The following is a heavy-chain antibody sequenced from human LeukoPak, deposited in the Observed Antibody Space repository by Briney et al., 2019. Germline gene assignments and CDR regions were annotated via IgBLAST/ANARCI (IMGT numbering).Heavy chain of an antibody. D-gene: IGHD3-10*01. Sequence: ASVKVSCKASGYTFTSYDIYWVRQATGQGLEWMGWMNPNSGNTGYAQKFQGRVTMTRNTSISTAYMELSSLRSEDTAVYYCARGLWFGELLLLYYFDYWGQGTLVTVSS. J-gene: IGHJ4*02. V-gene: IGHV1-8*01. CDR3: ARGLWFGELLLLYYFDY. CDR2: MNPNSGNT. CDR1: GYTFTSYD.